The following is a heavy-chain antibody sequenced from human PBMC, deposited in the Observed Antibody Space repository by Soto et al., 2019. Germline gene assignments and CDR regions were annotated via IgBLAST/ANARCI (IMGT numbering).Heavy chain of an antibody. D-gene: IGHD2-2*01. V-gene: IGHV3-23*01. CDR1: GFTFSSYA. Sequence: GGSLRLSCAASGFTFSSYAMSWVRQAPGKGLEWVSAISGSGGSTYYADSVKGRFTISRDNSKNTLYLQMNSLRAEDTAVYYCAKVSYSRVVVPAAIDYWGQGTLVTVSS. CDR3: AKVSYSRVVVPAAIDY. J-gene: IGHJ4*02. CDR2: ISGSGGST.